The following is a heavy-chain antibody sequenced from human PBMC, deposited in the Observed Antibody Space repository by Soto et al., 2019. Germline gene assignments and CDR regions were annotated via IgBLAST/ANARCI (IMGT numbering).Heavy chain of an antibody. Sequence: SETLSLTCTVSGASISSSYWSWIRQSPGKGLEWIGYVHYSGNTKYNPSLKSRGTISVDTSKNQFSLKLSSVTAADTAVYYCARGYYDSNGKSNPFHIWGQGTMVTV. CDR3: ARGYYDSNGKSNPFHI. J-gene: IGHJ3*02. D-gene: IGHD3-22*01. CDR2: VHYSGNT. V-gene: IGHV4-59*01. CDR1: GASISSSY.